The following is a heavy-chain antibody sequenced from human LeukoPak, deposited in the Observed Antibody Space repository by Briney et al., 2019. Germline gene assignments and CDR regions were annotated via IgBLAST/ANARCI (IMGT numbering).Heavy chain of an antibody. Sequence: PSETLSLTCTVSGGSLSSYYWSWIRQPPGKGLEWIGYIYYSGSTNYNPSLKSRVTISVDTSKNQFSLKLSSVTAADTAVYYCARDSRVTYYYGSGSLYYFDYWGQGTLVTVSS. CDR3: ARDSRVTYYYGSGSLYYFDY. CDR2: IYYSGST. V-gene: IGHV4-59*01. J-gene: IGHJ4*02. D-gene: IGHD3-10*01. CDR1: GGSLSSYY.